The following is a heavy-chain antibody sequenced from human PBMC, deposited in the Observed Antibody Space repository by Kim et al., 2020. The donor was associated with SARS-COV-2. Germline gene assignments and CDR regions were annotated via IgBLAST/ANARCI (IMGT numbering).Heavy chain of an antibody. V-gene: IGHV4-31*02. J-gene: IGHJ4*02. Sequence: LKSRVTISVDTSKNQFSLKLSSVTAADTAVYYGARFMLGSGYDSRGAIDYWGQGTLVTVSS. D-gene: IGHD5-12*01. CDR3: ARFMLGSGYDSRGAIDY.